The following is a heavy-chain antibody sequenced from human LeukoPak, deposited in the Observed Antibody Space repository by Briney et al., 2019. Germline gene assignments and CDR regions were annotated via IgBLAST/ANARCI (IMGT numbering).Heavy chain of an antibody. CDR2: INTDGSST. CDR1: GFTLSSYW. CDR3: AKSTRAVMAMMDV. Sequence: GGSLRLSCSASGFTLSSYWMHWVRQAPGKGLVWVSRINTDGSSTNYADSVKGRFTVSRDNAKNTLYLQMNSLRAEDTAVYFCAKSTRAVMAMMDVWGKGTTVTVSS. D-gene: IGHD3-16*01. V-gene: IGHV3-74*01. J-gene: IGHJ6*04.